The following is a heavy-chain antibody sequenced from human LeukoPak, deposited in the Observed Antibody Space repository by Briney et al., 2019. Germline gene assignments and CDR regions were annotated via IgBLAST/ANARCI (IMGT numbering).Heavy chain of an antibody. J-gene: IGHJ5*02. Sequence: SETLSLTCTVSGGSISSGGYYWSWIRQPPGKGLEWIGYIYHSGSTYYNPSLKSRVTISVDRSKNQFSLKLSSVTAADTAVYYCARDHPDHIVVVPAAISMGVPPAGWFDPWGQGTLVTVSS. CDR1: GGSISSGGYY. CDR3: ARDHPDHIVVVPAAISMGVPPAGWFDP. CDR2: IYHSGST. V-gene: IGHV4-30-2*01. D-gene: IGHD2-2*02.